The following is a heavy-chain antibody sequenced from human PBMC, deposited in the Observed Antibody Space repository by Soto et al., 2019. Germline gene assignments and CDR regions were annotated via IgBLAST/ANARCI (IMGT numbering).Heavy chain of an antibody. CDR2: IWYDGSNK. V-gene: IGHV3-33*01. J-gene: IGHJ6*02. D-gene: IGHD3-10*01. CDR3: AREYGSGSYSYYYYGMDV. Sequence: QVQLVESGGGVVQPGRSLRLSCAASGFTFSSYGMHWVRQAPGKGLEWVAVIWYDGSNKYYADSVKGRFTISRDNSKNTLYLQMNSLRAEDTAVYYCAREYGSGSYSYYYYGMDVWGQGTTVTVSS. CDR1: GFTFSSYG.